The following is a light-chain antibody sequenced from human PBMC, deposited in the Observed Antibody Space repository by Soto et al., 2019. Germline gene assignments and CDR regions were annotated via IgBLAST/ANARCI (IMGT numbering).Light chain of an antibody. Sequence: EIVMTQSSATLSVSPGVSATLSCRASQHVSSNLAWYRQKPGQAPTLLIYRESPRATGIPETFSGSGSGTEFTLTISSLQSEDFAVYYCQQYNKWPYTFGQGTKLEI. CDR1: QHVSSN. CDR2: RES. CDR3: QQYNKWPYT. V-gene: IGKV3-15*01. J-gene: IGKJ2*01.